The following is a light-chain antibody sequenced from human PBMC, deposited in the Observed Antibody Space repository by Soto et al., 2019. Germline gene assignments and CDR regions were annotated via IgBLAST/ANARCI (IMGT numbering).Light chain of an antibody. CDR3: NSYTSGGTYV. V-gene: IGLV2-14*01. J-gene: IGLJ1*01. CDR2: EVT. CDR1: SSDVGGYNS. Sequence: QSALTQPASVSGSPGQSITISCSGSSSDVGGYNSVSWYQQHPGKAPKLLIYEVTNRPSGLSNRFSGSKSGSAASLTISWLQAEDEADYYCNSYTSGGTYVFGTGTKVTVL.